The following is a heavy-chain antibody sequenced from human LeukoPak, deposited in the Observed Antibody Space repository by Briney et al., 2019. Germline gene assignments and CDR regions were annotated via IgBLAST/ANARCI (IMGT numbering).Heavy chain of an antibody. D-gene: IGHD1-26*01. CDR3: ARELPPPRSGSYPL. CDR1: GGSISSYY. J-gene: IGHJ4*02. CDR2: IYTSGST. V-gene: IGHV4-4*07. Sequence: SETLSLTCTVSGGSISSYYWSRIRQPAGKGLEWIGRIYTSGSTNYNPSLKSRVTMSVDTSKNQFSLKLSSVTAADTAVYYCARELPPPRSGSYPLWGQGTLVTVSS.